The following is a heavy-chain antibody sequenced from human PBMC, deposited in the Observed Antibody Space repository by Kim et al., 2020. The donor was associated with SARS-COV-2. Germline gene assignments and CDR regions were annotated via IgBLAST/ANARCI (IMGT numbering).Heavy chain of an antibody. CDR1: GFTFGSYS. CDR3: ARGVDTAMVSGGYNWLDP. J-gene: IGHJ5*02. D-gene: IGHD5-18*01. Sequence: GGSLRLSCAASGFTFGSYSMHWIRQAPGKGLEWVSSITSSSSSIYYADSIEGRFTISRDNAENSLFLQMNSLRDEDTAVYFCARGVDTAMVSGGYNWLDP. V-gene: IGHV3-21*01. CDR2: ITSSSSSI.